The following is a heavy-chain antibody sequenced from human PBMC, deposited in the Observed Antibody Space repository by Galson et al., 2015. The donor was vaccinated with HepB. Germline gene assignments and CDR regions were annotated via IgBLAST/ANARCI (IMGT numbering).Heavy chain of an antibody. CDR1: GYTLTDYY. D-gene: IGHD2-2*01. Sequence: SCKASGYTLTDYYMHWVRQAPGQGLEWMGWINPNSGGTNYAQKFQGRVTMTTDTSLSTGYMELSRLRSDDTAIYYCARGPVVLSAATGSWFDPWGQGTLVTIPS. J-gene: IGHJ5*02. V-gene: IGHV1-2*02. CDR2: INPNSGGT. CDR3: ARGPVVLSAATGSWFDP.